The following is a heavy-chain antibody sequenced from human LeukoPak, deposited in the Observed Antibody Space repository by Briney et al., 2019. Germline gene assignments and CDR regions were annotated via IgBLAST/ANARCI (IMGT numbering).Heavy chain of an antibody. CDR3: ARSMRGHAFDI. Sequence: ASVTVSCKASGYTFTSYGMSWVRQAPGQGLEGMGWISAYNGNTNYAQKLRGRATMTTDTSTSTAYMELRSLRSDHTDVYYCARSMRGHAFDIWSQGTMVTASS. J-gene: IGHJ3*02. V-gene: IGHV1-18*04. CDR1: GYTFTSYG. D-gene: IGHD2/OR15-2a*01. CDR2: ISAYNGNT.